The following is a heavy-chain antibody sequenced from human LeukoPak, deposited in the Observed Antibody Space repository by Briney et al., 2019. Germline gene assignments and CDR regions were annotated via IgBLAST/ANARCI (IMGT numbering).Heavy chain of an antibody. CDR1: GGSLSSYY. V-gene: IGHV4-59*06. J-gene: IGHJ4*02. CDR2: IYYSGST. D-gene: IGHD3-16*02. CDR3: ARGRLRLGELSPADY. Sequence: SETLSLTCTVSGGSLSSYYWSWIRQPPGKGLEWIGYIYYSGSTYYNPSLKSRVTISVDTSKNQFSLKLSSVTAADTAVYYCARGRLRLGELSPADYWGQGTLVTVSS.